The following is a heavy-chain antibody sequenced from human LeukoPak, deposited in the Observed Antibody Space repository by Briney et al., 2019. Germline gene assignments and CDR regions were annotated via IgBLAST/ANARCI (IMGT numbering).Heavy chain of an antibody. V-gene: IGHV1-2*02. D-gene: IGHD2-2*01. CDR1: GYTFTSYG. CDR2: INPNSGGT. J-gene: IGHJ4*02. Sequence: ASVKVSCKASGYTFTSYGISWVRQAPGQGLEWMGWINPNSGGTNYAQKFQGRVTMTRDTSISTAYMELSRLRSDDTAVYYCASFCSSTSCPATLDYWGQGTLVTVSS. CDR3: ASFCSSTSCPATLDY.